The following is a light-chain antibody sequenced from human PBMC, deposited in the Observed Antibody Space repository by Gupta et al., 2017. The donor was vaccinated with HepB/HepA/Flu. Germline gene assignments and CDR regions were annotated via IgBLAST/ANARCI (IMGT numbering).Light chain of an antibody. CDR1: SSNIGSNT. CDR3: AAWDDILNGYV. CDR2: SNN. Sequence: QSVLTHPPPASGTPGQRFTISCSGSSSNIGSNTVNWYQQRPGTAPKLLIYSNNKRPSGVPVRFSGSKSGTSASLAISGLQSEDEADYYCAAWDDILNGYVFGTGTKVTVL. V-gene: IGLV1-44*01. J-gene: IGLJ1*01.